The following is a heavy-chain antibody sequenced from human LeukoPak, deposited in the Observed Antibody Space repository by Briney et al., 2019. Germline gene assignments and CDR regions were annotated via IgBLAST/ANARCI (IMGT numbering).Heavy chain of an antibody. D-gene: IGHD1-20*01. CDR3: AKGGGHNWNDPFDY. J-gene: IGHJ4*02. CDR1: GFTFDDYA. CDR2: ISWNSGSI. Sequence: AGGSLRLSCAAPGFTFDDYAMHWVRQAPGKGLEWVSGISWNSGSIGYADSVKGRFTISRDNAKNSLYLQMNSLRAEDTALYYCAKGGGHNWNDPFDYWGQGTLVTVSS. V-gene: IGHV3-9*01.